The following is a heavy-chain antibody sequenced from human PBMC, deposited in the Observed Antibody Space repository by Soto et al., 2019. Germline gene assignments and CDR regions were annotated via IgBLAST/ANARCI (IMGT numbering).Heavy chain of an antibody. J-gene: IGHJ4*02. CDR3: ARAACGSDCWVDY. Sequence: EVQLVESGGGLVQPGGSLRLSCAASGFTFSSYEMNWVRQAPGKGLEWVSYISSSGSTIYYADSVKGRFTISRDNAKNSLYLQMNSLRAEDTAVYYCARAACGSDCWVDYWGQGTLVTVSS. V-gene: IGHV3-48*03. CDR1: GFTFSSYE. CDR2: ISSSGSTI. D-gene: IGHD2-21*02.